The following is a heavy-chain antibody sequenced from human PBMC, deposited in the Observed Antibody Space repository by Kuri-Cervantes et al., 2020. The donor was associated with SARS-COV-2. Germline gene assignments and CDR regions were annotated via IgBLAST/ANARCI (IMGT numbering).Heavy chain of an antibody. CDR3: ARARYSSSYLYNWFDP. D-gene: IGHD6-13*01. CDR1: GGSISSYY. CDR2: IYTSGST. J-gene: IGHJ5*02. Sequence: SETLSLTCTVSGGSISSYYWSWIRQPAGKGLEWIGRIYTSGSTNYNPSLKSRVTMSVDTSKNQFSLKLSFVTAADTAVYYCARARYSSSYLYNWFDPWGQGTLVTVSS. V-gene: IGHV4-4*07.